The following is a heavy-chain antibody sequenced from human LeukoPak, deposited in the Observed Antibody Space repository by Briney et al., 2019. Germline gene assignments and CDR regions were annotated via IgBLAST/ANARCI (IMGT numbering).Heavy chain of an antibody. CDR3: ARDLVFNVWGSYRYNWFGP. Sequence: KSSETLSLTCAVSGGSISSNSYYWGWIRQPPGKGLEWIGSIYYSGSTYYNPSLKSRVTMSVDTSKNQFSLKLSSVTAADTAVYYCARDLVFNVWGSYRYNWFGPWGQGTLVTVSS. CDR1: GGSISSNSYY. V-gene: IGHV4-39*07. CDR2: IYYSGST. J-gene: IGHJ5*02. D-gene: IGHD3-16*02.